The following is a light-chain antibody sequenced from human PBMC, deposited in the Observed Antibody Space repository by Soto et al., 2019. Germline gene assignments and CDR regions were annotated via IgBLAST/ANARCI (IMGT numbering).Light chain of an antibody. Sequence: QSVLTQPPSASGTPGQRVTISCSGSSSNIGSNYVYWYQQLPGTAPKLLIYRNNQRPSGVPDRFSGSKSGTSASLAISGLRSEDEADYYCAAWDDSLSARYVFGTGTNVTVL. CDR1: SSNIGSNY. V-gene: IGLV1-47*01. J-gene: IGLJ1*01. CDR2: RNN. CDR3: AAWDDSLSARYV.